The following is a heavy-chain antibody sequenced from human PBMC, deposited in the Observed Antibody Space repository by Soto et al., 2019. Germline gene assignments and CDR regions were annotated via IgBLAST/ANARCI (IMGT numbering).Heavy chain of an antibody. CDR1: GGTFSTSS. CDR3: ARGHESGGNSDAFDI. J-gene: IGHJ3*02. CDR2: ILPVFGTA. D-gene: IGHD1-1*01. Sequence: QVHLVQSGAEVKKPGSSVKVSCKASGGTFSTSSINWLRQAPGQRPEWMGNILPVFGTADYAQKFRDRVTITAAKSTNTADMELRSPFSEDAAVYYCARGHESGGNSDAFDIWGQGAVVTVSS. V-gene: IGHV1-69*14.